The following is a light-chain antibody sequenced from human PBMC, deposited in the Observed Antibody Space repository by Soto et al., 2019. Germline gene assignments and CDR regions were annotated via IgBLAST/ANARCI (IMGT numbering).Light chain of an antibody. V-gene: IGKV1-5*03. CDR1: RNITTW. CDR2: KAS. CDR3: QTYNSAPLT. Sequence: DIQMSQSPSTLSASGGDRVTITCRASRNITTWLAWYQQKPGRAPKLLVYKASTLATGVPSRFSGSGSGTDFTLTISRLQPGDVATYYCQTYNSAPLTLGGGTKVDIK. J-gene: IGKJ4*01.